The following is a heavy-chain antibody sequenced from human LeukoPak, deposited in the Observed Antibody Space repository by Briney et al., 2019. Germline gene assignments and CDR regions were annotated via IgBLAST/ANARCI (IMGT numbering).Heavy chain of an antibody. Sequence: SETLSLTCTVSGGSISSYYWSWIRQPAGKGLEWIGRIYTSGRTNYNPSLKSRATMSVDTSKNQFSLKLSSVTAADTAVYYCARGTRRIVVVPAAETNYNWFDPWGQGTLVTVSS. CDR1: GGSISSYY. J-gene: IGHJ5*02. CDR3: ARGTRRIVVVPAAETNYNWFDP. D-gene: IGHD2-2*01. CDR2: IYTSGRT. V-gene: IGHV4-4*07.